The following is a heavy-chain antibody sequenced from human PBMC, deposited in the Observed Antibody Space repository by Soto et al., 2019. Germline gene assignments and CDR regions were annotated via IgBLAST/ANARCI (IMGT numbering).Heavy chain of an antibody. CDR1: GFTFSSYG. CDR3: ARGSFSASPNFFDY. Sequence: PGGSLRLSCAASGFTFSSYGMHWVRQAPGKGLEWVSYISLSGSTIYYADSVKGRFTISRDDAKNSLYLQMDSLRADDTAVYYCARGSFSASPNFFDYWGQGTLVTVSS. CDR2: ISLSGSTI. J-gene: IGHJ4*02. D-gene: IGHD3-3*02. V-gene: IGHV3-48*04.